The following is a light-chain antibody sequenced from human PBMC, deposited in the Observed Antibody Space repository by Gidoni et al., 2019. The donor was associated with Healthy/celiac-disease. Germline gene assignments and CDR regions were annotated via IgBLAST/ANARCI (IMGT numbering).Light chain of an antibody. J-gene: IGKJ4*01. Sequence: DIVMTQYPLSLPVTPGEPASISCRSSQSLLHSNGYNYLDWYLQKPGQSPQLLIYLGSNRASGVPDRFSGSGSGTDFTLKISRVEAEDVGVYYCMQALQTPLTFGGXTKVEIK. CDR3: MQALQTPLT. V-gene: IGKV2-28*01. CDR2: LGS. CDR1: QSLLHSNGYNY.